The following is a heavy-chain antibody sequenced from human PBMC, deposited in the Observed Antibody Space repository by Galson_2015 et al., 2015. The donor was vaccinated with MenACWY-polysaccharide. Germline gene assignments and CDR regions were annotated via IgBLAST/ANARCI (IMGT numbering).Heavy chain of an antibody. CDR2: IYYSGST. V-gene: IGHV4-31*11. J-gene: IGHJ6*03. CDR3: ARDDCYMDV. Sequence: TLSLTCAGYGGSFSGYYCSWHRHHPGKGLEWIGYIYYSGSTYYHPSLRSRVTISVDTSKNQFSLKLSSETAVDPAVYYCARDDCYMDVWGKGTTVTVSS. CDR1: GGSFSGYY.